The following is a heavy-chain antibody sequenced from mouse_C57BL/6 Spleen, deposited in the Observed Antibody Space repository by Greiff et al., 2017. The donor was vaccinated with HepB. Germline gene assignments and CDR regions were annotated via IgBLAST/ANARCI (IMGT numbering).Heavy chain of an antibody. V-gene: IGHV1-82*01. D-gene: IGHD1-1*01. Sequence: QVQLQQSGPELVKPGASVKISCKASGYAFSSSWMNWVKQRPGKGLEWIGRIYPGDGDTNYNGKFKGKATLTADKSSSTAYMQLSSLTSEDSAVDFCARRYYGSSPFAYWGQGTLVTVSA. J-gene: IGHJ3*01. CDR3: ARRYYGSSPFAY. CDR1: GYAFSSSW. CDR2: IYPGDGDT.